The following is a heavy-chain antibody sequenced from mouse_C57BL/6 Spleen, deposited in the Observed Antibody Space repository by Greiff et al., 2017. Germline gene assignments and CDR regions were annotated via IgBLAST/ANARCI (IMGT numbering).Heavy chain of an antibody. J-gene: IGHJ1*03. D-gene: IGHD1-1*01. CDR1: GFNIKDYY. Sequence: VQLQQSGAELVKPGASVKLSCTASGFNIKDYYMHWVKQRTEQGLEWIGRIDPEDGETKYAPKFQGKATITADTSSNTAYLQLSSLTSEDTAVDDCARVTTVVARDWYFDVWGTGTTVTVSS. V-gene: IGHV14-2*01. CDR3: ARVTTVVARDWYFDV. CDR2: IDPEDGET.